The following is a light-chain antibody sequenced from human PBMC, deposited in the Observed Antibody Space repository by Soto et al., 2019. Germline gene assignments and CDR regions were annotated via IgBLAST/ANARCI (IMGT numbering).Light chain of an antibody. Sequence: QAVVTQPPSASGTPGQRVTISCSGSGSSIGTNTVNWYRQLPGTTPKLLIYGDNQRPSGVPDRFSGSKSGTSASQAISGLQSEDEAEYYCAAWDGSLNNVLFGGGTKLTVL. CDR3: AAWDGSLNNVL. CDR2: GDN. J-gene: IGLJ2*01. CDR1: GSSIGTNT. V-gene: IGLV1-44*01.